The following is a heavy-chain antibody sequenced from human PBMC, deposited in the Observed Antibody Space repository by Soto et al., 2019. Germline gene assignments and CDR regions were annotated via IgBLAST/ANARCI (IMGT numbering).Heavy chain of an antibody. J-gene: IGHJ6*02. CDR3: ASVTRTCISTSCYRYYYGMDV. CDR1: GGSVSSGSYY. D-gene: IGHD2-2*02. Sequence: QVQLQESGPGLVKPSETLSLTCTVSGGSVSSGSYYWSWIRQPPGKGLEWIGYIYYSGSTNYNPSLKRRVTISVDTSKNQFSLKLSSVTAADTALYYCASVTRTCISTSCYRYYYGMDVWGQGTTVTVSS. CDR2: IYYSGST. V-gene: IGHV4-61*01.